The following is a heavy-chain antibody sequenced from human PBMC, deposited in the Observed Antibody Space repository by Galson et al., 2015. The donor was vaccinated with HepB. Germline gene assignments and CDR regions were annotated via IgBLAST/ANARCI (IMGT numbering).Heavy chain of an antibody. J-gene: IGHJ4*02. CDR2: IWYDGSNK. CDR1: GFTFSGSG. Sequence: SLRLSCAASGFTFSGSGMHWVRQAPGKGLEWVAVIWYDGSNKYYADSVKGRFTISRDNSKNTLYLQMNSLRADDTAVYYCAGEAGGSYANYFDYWGQGTLVTVSS. D-gene: IGHD1-26*01. V-gene: IGHV3-33*01. CDR3: AGEAGGSYANYFDY.